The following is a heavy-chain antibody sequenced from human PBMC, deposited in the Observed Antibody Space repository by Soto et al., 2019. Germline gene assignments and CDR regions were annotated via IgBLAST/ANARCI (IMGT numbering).Heavy chain of an antibody. D-gene: IGHD1-26*01. Sequence: GGSLRLSCAASGFTFSAHYMSWIRQAPGKGLEWVSYISSSGSTIYYADSVKGRFTISRDNAKNSLYLQMNSLRAEDTAVYYCARPLTPGGYSGSYIFDYWGRGTLVTVSS. CDR3: ARPLTPGGYSGSYIFDY. J-gene: IGHJ4*02. CDR1: GFTFSAHY. V-gene: IGHV3-11*01. CDR2: ISSSGSTI.